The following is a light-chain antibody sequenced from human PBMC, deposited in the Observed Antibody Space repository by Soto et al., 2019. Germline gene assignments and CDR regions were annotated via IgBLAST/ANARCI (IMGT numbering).Light chain of an antibody. CDR2: GAS. Sequence: VLTQSPATLSASPGERATLSCRASESVGSNLAWYQQRPGQAPRLLIYGASTRAIGIPLRFSGSGSGTEFPLNISSLQSEDFAVYYCQQYEKSWTFGQGTMVDFK. CDR1: ESVGSN. CDR3: QQYEKSWT. V-gene: IGKV3-15*01. J-gene: IGKJ1*01.